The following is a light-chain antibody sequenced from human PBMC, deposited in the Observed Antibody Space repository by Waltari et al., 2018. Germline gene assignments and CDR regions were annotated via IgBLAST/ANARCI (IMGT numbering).Light chain of an antibody. CDR3: QQYSSFST. J-gene: IGKJ2*01. Sequence: DIQMTQSPSTLSASVGDRVTISCRANQSVGTWLAWYQQKPGKAPKLLIYMASSLDSGVPSRFGGSGSGTDFTLTISSLQPDDFATYSCQQYSSFSTFGQGTKV. CDR1: QSVGTW. CDR2: MAS. V-gene: IGKV1-5*03.